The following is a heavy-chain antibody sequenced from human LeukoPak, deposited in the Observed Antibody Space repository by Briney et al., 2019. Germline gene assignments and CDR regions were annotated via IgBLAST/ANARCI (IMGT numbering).Heavy chain of an antibody. CDR3: ARDIGGQLPHDAFDI. J-gene: IGHJ3*02. CDR2: IIPILGIA. CDR1: GGTFSSYT. V-gene: IGHV1-69*04. Sequence: ASVKVSCKASGGTFSSYTISWVRQAPGQGLEWMGRIIPILGIANYAQKFQGRVTITADKSTSTAYMELSSLRSEDTAVYYCARDIGGQLPHDAFDIWGQGTMVTVSS. D-gene: IGHD2-2*01.